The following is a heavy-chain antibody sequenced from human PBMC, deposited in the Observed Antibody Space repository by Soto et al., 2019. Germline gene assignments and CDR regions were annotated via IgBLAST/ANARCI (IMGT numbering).Heavy chain of an antibody. CDR2: IYYSGST. J-gene: IGHJ4*02. CDR1: GGSISSYY. D-gene: IGHD6-13*01. V-gene: IGHV4-59*01. Sequence: SETLSLTCTVSGGSISSYYWSWIRQPPGKGLEWIGYIYYSGSTNYNPSLKSRVTISVDTSKNHFSLRLSSVTAADTAVYYCARTAAAAASWYFDYWGQGTLVTVSS. CDR3: ARTAAAAASWYFDY.